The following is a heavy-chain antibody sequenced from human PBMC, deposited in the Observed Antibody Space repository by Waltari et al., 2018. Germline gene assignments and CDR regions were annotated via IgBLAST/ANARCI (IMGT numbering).Heavy chain of an antibody. V-gene: IGHV1-69*01. Sequence: MGWIIPIFGTANYAQKFQGRVTITADESTSTAYMELSSLRSEDTAVYYCARDGTMVRGVIPLYYYYGMDVWGQGTTVTVSS. CDR2: IIPIFGTA. CDR3: ARDGTMVRGVIPLYYYYGMDV. D-gene: IGHD3-10*01. J-gene: IGHJ6*02.